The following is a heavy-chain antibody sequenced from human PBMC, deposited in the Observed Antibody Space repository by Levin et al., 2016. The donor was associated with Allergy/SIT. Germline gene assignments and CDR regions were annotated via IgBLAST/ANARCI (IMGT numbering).Heavy chain of an antibody. J-gene: IGHJ4*02. CDR3: ARVNSFAAYHLDY. D-gene: IGHD2-15*01. CDR2: SRNKANSYTT. V-gene: IGHV3-72*01. Sequence: VRQAPGKGLEWVCRSRNKANSYTTEYAASVKGRFTISRDDSKSSLYLQMNSLKTDDTAVYYCARVNSFAAYHLDYWGQGTLVTVSS.